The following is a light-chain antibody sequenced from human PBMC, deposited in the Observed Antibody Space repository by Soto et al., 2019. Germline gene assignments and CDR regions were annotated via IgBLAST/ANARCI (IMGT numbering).Light chain of an antibody. CDR1: SSNIGAGSD. CDR3: QSHDNSLSVEL. Sequence: QSVLTQPPSVSGAPGQTISISCTGSSSNIGAGSDVHWYQQLPGAAPKLLIYGNRNRPSGVPDRFSGSKSGTSASLAISGLQPEDEAHYYCQSHDNSLSVELFGGGTKVTVL. V-gene: IGLV1-40*01. J-gene: IGLJ2*01. CDR2: GNR.